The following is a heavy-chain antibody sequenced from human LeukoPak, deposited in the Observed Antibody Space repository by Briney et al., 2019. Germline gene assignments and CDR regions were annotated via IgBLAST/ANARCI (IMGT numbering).Heavy chain of an antibody. V-gene: IGHV3-23*01. Sequence: SGGSLRLSCAASGFTFSSYAMSWVRQAPGMGPEWVSAISGSGGSTYYADSVKGRFTISRDNSKNTLYLQMNSLRAEDTAVYYCAKDSREGDYWGQGTLVTVSS. CDR3: AKDSREGDY. D-gene: IGHD1-26*01. CDR2: ISGSGGST. J-gene: IGHJ4*02. CDR1: GFTFSSYA.